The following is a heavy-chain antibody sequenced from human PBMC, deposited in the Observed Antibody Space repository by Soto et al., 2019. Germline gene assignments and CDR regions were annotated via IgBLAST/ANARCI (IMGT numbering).Heavy chain of an antibody. CDR1: GYTFTNYG. D-gene: IGHD3-3*01. CDR3: GRERYFDFSYGMDV. V-gene: IGHV1-18*01. CDR2: INVYNGDT. J-gene: IGHJ6*02. Sequence: ASVKVSCKASGYTFTNYGVSWVRQAPGQGLEWMGWINVYNGDTNSAQNLQGRVTMTTDISTSTVYMELRSLTSDDTAVYYCGRERYFDFSYGMDVWGQGTTVTVSS.